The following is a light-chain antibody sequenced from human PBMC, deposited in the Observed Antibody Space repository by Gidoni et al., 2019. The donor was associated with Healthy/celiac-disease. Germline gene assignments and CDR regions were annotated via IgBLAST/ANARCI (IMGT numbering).Light chain of an antibody. Sequence: QSVLTQPPSVSGAPGQRVTISCTGGSSNIGAGYDVPWYQQLPGTAPKLLIYGNSNRPSGVPDRFSGSKSGTSASLAITGLQAEDEADYYCQSYDSSLSGSGVVFGGGTKLTVL. J-gene: IGLJ2*01. CDR2: GNS. CDR1: SSNIGAGYD. CDR3: QSYDSSLSGSGVV. V-gene: IGLV1-40*01.